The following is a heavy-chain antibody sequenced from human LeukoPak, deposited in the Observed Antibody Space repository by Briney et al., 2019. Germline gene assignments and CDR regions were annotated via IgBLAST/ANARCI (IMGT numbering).Heavy chain of an antibody. Sequence: GGSLRLSCAASGFTFSDYSVSWIRQAPGKGLEWVSYISSSGGTIYYADSVKGRFIISRDNAKNSLYLQMNSLRAEDTAVYYCARALGTVVAYIHQHWGQGTLVTVSS. D-gene: IGHD2-15*01. CDR1: GFTFSDYS. J-gene: IGHJ1*01. V-gene: IGHV3-11*04. CDR3: ARALGTVVAYIHQH. CDR2: ISSSGGTI.